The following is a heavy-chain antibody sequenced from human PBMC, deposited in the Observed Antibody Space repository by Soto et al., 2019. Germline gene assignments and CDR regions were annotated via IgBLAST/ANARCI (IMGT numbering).Heavy chain of an antibody. CDR3: AREFSGTSANYFDN. V-gene: IGHV3-53*01. J-gene: IGHJ4*02. D-gene: IGHD1-26*01. CDR1: GFTVSSKY. Sequence: GGSLTLSCAASGFTVSSKYMSWVRQAPGKGLGWVSVIHTGGDTYYADSVRGRFTISRDASKNTLYLQINTLRADDTAVYYCAREFSGTSANYFDNWGQGTLVTVSS. CDR2: IHTGGDT.